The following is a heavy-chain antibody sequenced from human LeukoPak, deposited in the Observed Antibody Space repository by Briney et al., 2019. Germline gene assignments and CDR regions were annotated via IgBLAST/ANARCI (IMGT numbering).Heavy chain of an antibody. D-gene: IGHD3-22*01. J-gene: IGHJ5*02. V-gene: IGHV3-23*01. CDR3: AKTRTTYYYDSSGYYCFNWFDP. CDR2: ISGSGGST. CDR1: GFTFSSYA. Sequence: GGSLRLSCAASGFTFSSYAMSWVRQAPGKGLEWVSAISGSGGSTYYADSVKGRFTISRDNSKNTLYLQMNSLRAEDTAVYYCAKTRTTYYYDSSGYYCFNWFDPWGQGTLVTVSS.